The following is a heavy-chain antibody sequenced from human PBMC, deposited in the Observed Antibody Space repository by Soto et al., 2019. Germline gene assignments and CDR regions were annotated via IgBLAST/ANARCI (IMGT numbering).Heavy chain of an antibody. CDR1: GYTFTSYY. Sequence: QVQLVQSGAEVKKPGASVKVSCKASGYTFTSYYMHWVRQAPGQGLEWMGIINPSGGSTSYAQKFQGRVTMTRETSTSTVYMELSSLSSEDTAVYYCARSRIAPGAFDIWGQGTMVTVSS. CDR3: ARSRIAPGAFDI. J-gene: IGHJ3*02. V-gene: IGHV1-46*03. CDR2: INPSGGST. D-gene: IGHD6-13*01.